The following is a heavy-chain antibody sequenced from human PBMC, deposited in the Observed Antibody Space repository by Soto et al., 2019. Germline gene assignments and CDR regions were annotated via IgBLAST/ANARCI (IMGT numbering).Heavy chain of an antibody. CDR1: GDTFNFYS. Sequence: QVQLVQSGAEVKRPGSSVKVSCKASGDTFNFYSINWVRQAPGVGLEWVGRVNPILSMSNYAQRSQGRVTMTADKSPSTAYMELRSLRSEDTAIYYCASSYGSGYRAFDYWGQGALVTVSS. CDR2: VNPILSMS. J-gene: IGHJ4*02. D-gene: IGHD3-10*01. V-gene: IGHV1-69*02. CDR3: ASSYGSGYRAFDY.